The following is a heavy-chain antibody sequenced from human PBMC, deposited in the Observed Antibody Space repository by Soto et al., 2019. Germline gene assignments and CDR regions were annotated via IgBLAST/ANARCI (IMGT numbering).Heavy chain of an antibody. CDR2: INGANGNT. Sequence: ASVKVSCKASGYSFSTYSMHCVRQAPGQGLEWMGWINGANGNTRYSQKFKDRVSISRDTPTSTGYMELSSLRSEDTAVYYCARGKGMEENYYYHGMDVWGPGTTVTVSS. V-gene: IGHV1-3*01. CDR1: GYSFSTYS. CDR3: ARGKGMEENYYYHGMDV. D-gene: IGHD1-1*01. J-gene: IGHJ6*02.